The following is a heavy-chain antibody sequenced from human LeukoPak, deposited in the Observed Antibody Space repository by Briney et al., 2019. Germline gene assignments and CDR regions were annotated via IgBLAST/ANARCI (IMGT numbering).Heavy chain of an antibody. D-gene: IGHD2-2*01. CDR2: INHSGST. J-gene: IGHJ4*02. V-gene: IGHV4-34*01. CDR1: GGSFSGYY. Sequence: SQTLSLTCAVYGGSFSGYYWSWIRQPPGKGLEWIGEINHSGSTNYNPSLKSRVTISVDTSKNQFSLKLSSVTAADTAVYYCAKDLSIVVVPAAFDYWGQGTLVTVSS. CDR3: AKDLSIVVVPAAFDY.